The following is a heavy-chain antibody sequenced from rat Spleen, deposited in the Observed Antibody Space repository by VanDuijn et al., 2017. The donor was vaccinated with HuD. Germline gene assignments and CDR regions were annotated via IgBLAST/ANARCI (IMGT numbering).Heavy chain of an antibody. V-gene: IGHV2-34*01. D-gene: IGHD1-11*01. CDR1: GFSLSSYG. CDR2: MWYDGDT. J-gene: IGHJ4*01. CDR3: ARHLRVASGVMDV. Sequence: QVQLKESGPGLVQPSQTLSLTCTVSGFSLSSYGVIWVRQPSGKGPEWMGRMWYDGDTAYNSALKSRLTISRDTSKNQVFLEMNSLQPEDTGTYYCARHLRVASGVMDVWGQGASVTVSS.